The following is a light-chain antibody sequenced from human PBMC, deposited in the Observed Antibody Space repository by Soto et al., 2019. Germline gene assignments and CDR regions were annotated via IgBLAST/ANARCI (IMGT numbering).Light chain of an antibody. CDR1: QSVSSY. V-gene: IGKV3-11*01. J-gene: IGKJ2*01. CDR2: DAS. CDR3: QQRGYT. Sequence: EIVLTQSPATLSLSPGERATLSCRASQSVSSYLAWYQQKPGQAPRLLIYDASSGATGIPARFSGSGSGTDFTLTISSLEPEDFAVYYCQQRGYTFGQGTKLEIK.